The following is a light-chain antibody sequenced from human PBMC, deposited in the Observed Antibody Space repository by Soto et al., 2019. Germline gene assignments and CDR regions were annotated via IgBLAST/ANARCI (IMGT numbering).Light chain of an antibody. V-gene: IGLV1-47*01. CDR2: RND. Sequence: QSVLTQPPPASGAPWQSVTLFCTGTRSDVGGYNYVSWYQQLPGTAPKLLIYRNDQRPSRISDRFSGSKSGTSASLAISGLRSEDEADYYCAAWDDSLSGYVFGTGTKVTVL. CDR3: AAWDDSLSGYV. CDR1: RSDVGGYNY. J-gene: IGLJ1*01.